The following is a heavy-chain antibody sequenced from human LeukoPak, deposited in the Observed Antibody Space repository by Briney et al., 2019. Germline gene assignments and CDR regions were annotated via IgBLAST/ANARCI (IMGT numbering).Heavy chain of an antibody. Sequence: GGSLRLSCAASGFSFSYYSMNWVRQAPGKGLEWVSSISGSSSYIHYADSVKGRLIISRDNGKKSLYLQMNSLRAEDTALYHCARELSSSSGWFDPWGQGTLVTVSS. CDR3: ARELSSSSGWFDP. D-gene: IGHD6-6*01. J-gene: IGHJ5*02. CDR1: GFSFSYYS. V-gene: IGHV3-21*04. CDR2: ISGSSSYI.